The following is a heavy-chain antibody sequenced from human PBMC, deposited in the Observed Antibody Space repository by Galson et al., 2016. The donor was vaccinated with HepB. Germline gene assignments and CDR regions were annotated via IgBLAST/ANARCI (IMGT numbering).Heavy chain of an antibody. CDR3: ARDQGPQRYLDI. CDR2: TFYRSKWYT. CDR1: GDSVSSDSVA. Sequence: CAISGDSVSSDSVAWNWIRQTPSRGLEWLGRTFYRSKWYTDYGVSVKSRISFNTDTSKNQFSLQLNSVTPEDTAIYYCARDQGPQRYLDIWGQGTMVTVFS. J-gene: IGHJ3*02. V-gene: IGHV6-1*01. D-gene: IGHD1-1*01.